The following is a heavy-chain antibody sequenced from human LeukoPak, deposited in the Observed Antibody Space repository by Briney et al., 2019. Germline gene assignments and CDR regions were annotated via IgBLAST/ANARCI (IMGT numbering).Heavy chain of an antibody. CDR1: GFAFNSYS. CDR3: ARHRYYFDY. Sequence: KSGGSLRLSCAASGFAFNSYSMTWVRQAPGKGLEWVASITTSSTYMHYADSVKGRFTISRDNAKNSLYLQMYSLRADDTAVYFCARHRYYFDYWGQGTLVTVSS. CDR2: ITTSSTYM. V-gene: IGHV3-21*01. J-gene: IGHJ4*02.